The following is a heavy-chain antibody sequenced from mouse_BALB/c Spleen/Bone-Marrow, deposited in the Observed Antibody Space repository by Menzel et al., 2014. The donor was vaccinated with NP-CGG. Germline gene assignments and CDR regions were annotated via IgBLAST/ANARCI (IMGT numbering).Heavy chain of an antibody. D-gene: IGHD2-3*01. CDR1: GFDFSRYW. Sequence: EVKLQESGGGLVQPGGSLKLSCAASGFDFSRYWMSWVRQAPGKGLEWIGEINPDSSTINYTPSLKGKFIISRDNAKNTLYLQMSKVRSEDTALYYCARLGYYGGFAYWGQGTLVTVSA. CDR2: INPDSSTI. CDR3: ARLGYYGGFAY. J-gene: IGHJ3*01. V-gene: IGHV4-1*02.